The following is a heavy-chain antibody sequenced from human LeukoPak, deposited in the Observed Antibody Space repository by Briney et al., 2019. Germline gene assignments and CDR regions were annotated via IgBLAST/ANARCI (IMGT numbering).Heavy chain of an antibody. D-gene: IGHD3-3*01. CDR1: GFTFSSYG. Sequence: PGGSLRLSCAASGFTFSSYGMHWVRQAPGKGLEWVAFIRYDGSDKYYADSVKGRFTISRDNSRNTLYLRMNSLRAEDTTMYYCARGSLAWSGTFDYWGQGTLVTVSS. V-gene: IGHV3-30*02. CDR3: ARGSLAWSGTFDY. J-gene: IGHJ4*02. CDR2: IRYDGSDK.